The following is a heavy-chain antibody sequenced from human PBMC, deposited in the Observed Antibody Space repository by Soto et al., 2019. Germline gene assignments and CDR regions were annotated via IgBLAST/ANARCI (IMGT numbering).Heavy chain of an antibody. CDR2: ISYEGSNK. V-gene: IGHV3-30*18. Sequence: QVQLVESGGGVVQPGRSLRLSCAASGFTFSSYGMHWFRQAPGKGLEGVAVISYEGSNKYYAESVKGRFTISRDNSKNTLYLQMSSLRAEDTAVYYCAKTSGYCSGNNCYGGTFDIWGQGTLVNVSS. D-gene: IGHD2-15*01. J-gene: IGHJ3*02. CDR1: GFTFSSYG. CDR3: AKTSGYCSGNNCYGGTFDI.